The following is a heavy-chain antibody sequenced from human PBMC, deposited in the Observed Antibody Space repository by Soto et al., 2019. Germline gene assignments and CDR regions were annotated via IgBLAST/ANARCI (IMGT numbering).Heavy chain of an antibody. CDR3: ARVGTYYDFWSGYYIYSSYFDY. CDR2: ISAYNGNT. J-gene: IGHJ4*02. Sequence: ASVKVSCKASGYTFTSYGIGWVRQAPGQGLEWMGWISAYNGNTNYAQKLQGRVTMTTDTSTSTAYMELRSLRSDDTAVYYCARVGTYYDFWSGYYIYSSYFDYWGQGTLVTVSS. D-gene: IGHD3-3*01. CDR1: GYTFTSYG. V-gene: IGHV1-18*01.